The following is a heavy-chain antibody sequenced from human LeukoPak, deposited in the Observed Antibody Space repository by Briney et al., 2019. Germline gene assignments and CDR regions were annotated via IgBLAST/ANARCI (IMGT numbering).Heavy chain of an antibody. Sequence: GGSLRLSCTASGFTFGDYAMSWFRQAPGKGLGWVGFIRSKAYGGTTEYAASVNGRFTISRDDSKSIAYLQMNSLKTEDTAVYYCSRGDDYGDYATITATHYFDYWGQGTLVTVSS. D-gene: IGHD4-17*01. CDR3: SRGDDYGDYATITATHYFDY. V-gene: IGHV3-49*03. CDR1: GFTFGDYA. J-gene: IGHJ4*02. CDR2: IRSKAYGGTT.